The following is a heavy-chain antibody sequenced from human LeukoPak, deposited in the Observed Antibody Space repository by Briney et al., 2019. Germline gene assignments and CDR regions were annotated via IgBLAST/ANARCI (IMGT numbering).Heavy chain of an antibody. D-gene: IGHD1-26*01. Sequence: KPGASVKVSCKVSGYTLTELSMHWVRQAPGKGLEWMGGFDPEDGETIYAQKFQGRVTMTEDTSTDTAYMELSSLRSDDTAVYYCARTSGWELAGGFKDDAFDIWGQGTMVAVSS. CDR2: FDPEDGET. CDR3: ARTSGWELAGGFKDDAFDI. CDR1: GYTLTELS. V-gene: IGHV1-24*01. J-gene: IGHJ3*02.